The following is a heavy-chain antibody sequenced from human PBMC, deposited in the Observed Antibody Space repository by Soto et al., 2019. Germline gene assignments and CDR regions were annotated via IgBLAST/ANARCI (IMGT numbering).Heavy chain of an antibody. V-gene: IGHV3-74*03. J-gene: IGHJ4*02. CDR1: GFTFSDYW. D-gene: IGHD6-19*01. CDR2: IKGDGSNI. Sequence: HPGGSLRLSCAASGFTFSDYWMHWFRQAPGKGLVWVSQIKGDGSNIKYADSVKGRFTISRDNAKNTLYLQMNSLRAEDTAVYYCARDNSGPIMFEYWGQGNLVTVSS. CDR3: ARDNSGPIMFEY.